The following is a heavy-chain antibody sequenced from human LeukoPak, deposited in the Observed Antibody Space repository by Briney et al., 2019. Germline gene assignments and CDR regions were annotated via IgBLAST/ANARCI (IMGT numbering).Heavy chain of an antibody. V-gene: IGHV3-7*01. J-gene: IGHJ4*02. D-gene: IGHD4-17*01. Sequence: GGSLRLSCAASGFSFSGYWMSWVRQTPGKGLEWVANIKQDGSVKNSVDSMKGRFTISRDNTKNSLYLEMNSLKAEDTAVYYCARDRDYAFDYWGQGTLVTVSS. CDR3: ARDRDYAFDY. CDR2: IKQDGSVK. CDR1: GFSFSGYW.